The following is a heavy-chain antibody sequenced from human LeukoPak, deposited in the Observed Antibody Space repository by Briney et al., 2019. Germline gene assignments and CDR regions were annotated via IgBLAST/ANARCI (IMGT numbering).Heavy chain of an antibody. CDR3: ARHRHIVSSPKSPGSMDV. D-gene: IGHD2/OR15-2a*01. V-gene: IGHV5-51*01. J-gene: IGHJ6*02. CDR2: VHPGDSLK. CDR1: GYNFSAHW. Sequence: GESLKISCRGSGYNFSAHWIGWVRQMPGKGLEWMGIVHPGDSLKKYTPAFQGQVTMSADKSRRTAYLQWSSLKASDTAMYYCARHRHIVSSPKSPGSMDVWGQGTPVSVSS.